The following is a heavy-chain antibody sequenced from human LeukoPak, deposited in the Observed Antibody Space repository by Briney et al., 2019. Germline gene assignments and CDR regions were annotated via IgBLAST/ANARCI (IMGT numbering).Heavy chain of an antibody. CDR3: EKDAQIYGGNDAFDI. D-gene: IGHD4-23*01. CDR1: GFTFSSYG. V-gene: IGHV3-33*06. Sequence: PGGSLRLSCAASGFTFSSYGMHWVRQAPGKGLEWVAVIWYDGSNKYYADSVKGRFTISRDNSKNTLYLQMNSLRAEDTAVYYCEKDAQIYGGNDAFDIWGQGTMVTVSS. CDR2: IWYDGSNK. J-gene: IGHJ3*02.